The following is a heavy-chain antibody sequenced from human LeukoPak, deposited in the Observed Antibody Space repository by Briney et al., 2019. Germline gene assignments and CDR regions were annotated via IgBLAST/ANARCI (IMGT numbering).Heavy chain of an antibody. Sequence: QPGGSLRLSCVASGFTFDDYAMHWVRQAPGKGLEWVSGISWNSGSRGYADSVKGRFTISRDNAKTSLYLQMNSLRAEDMALYYYTRGFDRSVVTDSARFDYWGQGTLVTVSS. CDR2: ISWNSGSR. J-gene: IGHJ4*02. V-gene: IGHV3-9*03. D-gene: IGHD2-21*02. CDR3: TRGFDRSVVTDSARFDY. CDR1: GFTFDDYA.